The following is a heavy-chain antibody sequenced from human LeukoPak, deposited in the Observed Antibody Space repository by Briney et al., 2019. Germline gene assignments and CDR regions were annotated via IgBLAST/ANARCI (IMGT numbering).Heavy chain of an antibody. V-gene: IGHV3-23*01. CDR3: AKARTPPNYYDSSGYYWADWASIDY. D-gene: IGHD3-22*01. Sequence: GGSLRLSCAASGFTFSSYAMSWVRQAPGKGLEWVSAISGSGGSTYYADSVKGRFTISRDNSKNTLYLQMNSLRAEDTAVYYCAKARTPPNYYDSSGYYWADWASIDYWGQGTLVTVSS. CDR1: GFTFSSYA. CDR2: ISGSGGST. J-gene: IGHJ4*02.